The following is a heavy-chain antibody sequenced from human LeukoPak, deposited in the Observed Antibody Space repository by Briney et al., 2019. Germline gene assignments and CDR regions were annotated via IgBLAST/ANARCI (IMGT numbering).Heavy chain of an antibody. Sequence: GGSLRLSCAASGFTFSSYDMHWVRQGTGKGLEWVSAIGTAGDTYYPGSVKGRFTTSRENAKNSLYLQMNSLGADDTAVYYCAKGNWRYFDYWGQGTLVTVSS. CDR1: GFTFSSYD. V-gene: IGHV3-13*04. D-gene: IGHD1-1*01. CDR3: AKGNWRYFDY. J-gene: IGHJ4*02. CDR2: IGTAGDT.